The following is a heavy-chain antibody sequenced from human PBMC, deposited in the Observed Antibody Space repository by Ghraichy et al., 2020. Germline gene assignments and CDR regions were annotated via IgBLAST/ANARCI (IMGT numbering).Heavy chain of an antibody. D-gene: IGHD3-22*01. CDR1: GFTFSSYA. J-gene: IGHJ6*02. V-gene: IGHV3-23*01. CDR3: AKDPNYYDSSGYYYSYYGIVV. Sequence: GSLRLSCAASGFTFSSYAMSWVRQAPGKGLEWVSAISGSGGSTYYADSVKGRFTISRDNSKNTLYLQMNSLRAEDTAVYYCAKDPNYYDSSGYYYSYYGIVVWGEGTTVTV. CDR2: ISGSGGST.